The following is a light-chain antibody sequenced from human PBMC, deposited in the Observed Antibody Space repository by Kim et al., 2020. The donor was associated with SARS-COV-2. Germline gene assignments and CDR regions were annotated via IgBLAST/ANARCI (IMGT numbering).Light chain of an antibody. CDR1: NSDVGSYNY. V-gene: IGLV2-11*01. CDR3: CSYAGRYTFV. CDR2: DID. Sequence: GQSVTISCTGTNSDVGSYNYVSWSQQYPGKAPKLIIYDIDKRTSGVPDRFSGSKSGSTASLTISGIQADDEADYYCCSYAGRYTFVFGGGTQLTVL. J-gene: IGLJ2*01.